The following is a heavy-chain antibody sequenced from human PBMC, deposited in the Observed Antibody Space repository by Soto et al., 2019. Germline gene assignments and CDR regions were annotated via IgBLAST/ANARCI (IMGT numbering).Heavy chain of an antibody. CDR2: INPAGGTT. CDR3: ALKVVTYYDN. D-gene: IGHD2-21*02. Sequence: QVQLVQSGAEVKKPGASVRISCRASGYSFTSTYVHWVRQAPGQGPEWMGIINPAGGTTYYAQKFQGRLNITSNTSTDTLFMDLNDLTSEDTAVYFCALKVVTYYDNWGQGTLLTVSS. V-gene: IGHV1-46*01. CDR1: GYSFTSTY. J-gene: IGHJ4*02.